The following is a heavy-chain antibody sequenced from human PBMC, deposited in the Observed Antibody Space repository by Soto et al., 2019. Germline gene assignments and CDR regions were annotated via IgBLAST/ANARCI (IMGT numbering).Heavy chain of an antibody. CDR3: AREGGFGEPAFDI. J-gene: IGHJ3*02. Sequence: SQTLCVTCAVADGSIGGGGCCWSWIRQPPGKGLEWIGYLYHSGSTYYNPSLKSRVTISVDRSKNQFSLKLSSVTAADTAVYYCAREGGFGEPAFDIWGHGTMVTVSS. CDR1: DGSIGGGGCC. V-gene: IGHV4-30-2*01. CDR2: LYHSGST. D-gene: IGHD3-10*01.